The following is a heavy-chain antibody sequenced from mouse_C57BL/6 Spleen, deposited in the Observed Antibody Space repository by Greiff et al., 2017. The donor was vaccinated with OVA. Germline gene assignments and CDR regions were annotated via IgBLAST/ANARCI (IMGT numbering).Heavy chain of an antibody. Sequence: VQLQQSGAELARPGASVKLSCKASGYTFTSYGISWVKQRTGQGLEWIGDIYPRSGNTYYNEKFKGKATLTADKSSSTEYMELRSLTSEDSAVYFCARRYDGYYYAMDYWGQGTSVTVSS. CDR1: GYTFTSYG. J-gene: IGHJ4*01. D-gene: IGHD2-3*01. CDR3: ARRYDGYYYAMDY. V-gene: IGHV1-81*01. CDR2: IYPRSGNT.